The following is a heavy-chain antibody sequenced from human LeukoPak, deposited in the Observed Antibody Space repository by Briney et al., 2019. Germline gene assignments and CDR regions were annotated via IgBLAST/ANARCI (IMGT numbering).Heavy chain of an antibody. CDR2: ISYDGSNK. D-gene: IGHD3-10*01. CDR3: AKRYGSGSYYNDALDY. J-gene: IGHJ4*02. Sequence: PGRSLRLSCAASGFTFSSYGMHWVRQAPGKGLEGVAVISYDGSNKYYADSVKGRFTISRDNSKNTLYLQMNSLRAEDTAVYYCAKRYGSGSYYNDALDYWGQGTLVTVSS. V-gene: IGHV3-30*18. CDR1: GFTFSSYG.